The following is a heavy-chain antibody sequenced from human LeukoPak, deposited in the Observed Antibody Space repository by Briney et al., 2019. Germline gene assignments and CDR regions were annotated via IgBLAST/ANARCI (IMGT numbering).Heavy chain of an antibody. Sequence: SETLSLTCTVSGGSISSSSYYWGWIRQPPGKGLEWIGSIYYSGSTNYNPSLKSRVTISVDTSKNQFSLKLSSVTAADTAVYYCARGVGLNTLNDFWCGTYYYYYMDVWGKGTTVTVSS. CDR1: GGSISSSSYY. D-gene: IGHD3-3*01. CDR2: IYYSGST. J-gene: IGHJ6*03. CDR3: ARGVGLNTLNDFWCGTYYYYYMDV. V-gene: IGHV4-39*07.